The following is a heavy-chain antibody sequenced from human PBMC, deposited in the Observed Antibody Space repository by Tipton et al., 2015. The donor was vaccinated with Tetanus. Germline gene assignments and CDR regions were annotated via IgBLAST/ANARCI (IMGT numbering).Heavy chain of an antibody. J-gene: IGHJ6*02. CDR1: GYTFTGYY. CDR3: ARDRGDYIYYGMDV. Sequence: QLVQSGAEVKKPGASVKVSCKASGYTFTGYYIYWVRQAPGQGLEWMGWIDPNSGGTVYAQKFQGRVTMTRDTSISTAYMGLRSLRSGDTAVYYCARDRGDYIYYGMDVWGPGTTVTVSS. CDR2: IDPNSGGT. V-gene: IGHV1-2*02. D-gene: IGHD3-22*01.